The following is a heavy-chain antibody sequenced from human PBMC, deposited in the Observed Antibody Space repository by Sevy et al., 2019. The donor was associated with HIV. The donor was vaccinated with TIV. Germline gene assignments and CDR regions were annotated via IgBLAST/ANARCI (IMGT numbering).Heavy chain of an antibody. Sequence: GGSLRLSCTGSGFVFDDYAMSWCRQAPGKGLEWLGFIRHKAFGGTAEYAASVKGRFTISRDYSKSIAYLEMNRLEIEDTAVYYCSTRNAYDKSGWGQGALVTVSS. CDR3: STRNAYDKSG. V-gene: IGHV3-49*03. CDR2: IRHKAFGGTA. J-gene: IGHJ4*02. CDR1: GFVFDDYA. D-gene: IGHD3-22*01.